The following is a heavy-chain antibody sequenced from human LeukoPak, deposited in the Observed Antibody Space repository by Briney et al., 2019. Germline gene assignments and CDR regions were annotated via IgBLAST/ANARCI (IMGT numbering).Heavy chain of an antibody. CDR1: SXXA. J-gene: IGHJ4*02. CDR3: ARDPEVRFPDG. Sequence: SXXAIXXXRQAPGXGLEWMCSIIPIFATANYPQNFHARVTITTHESTSTAYMELSSLRSEDTAVYYCARDPEVRFPDGWGQGTLVTVSS. V-gene: IGHV1-69*05. CDR2: IIPIFATA. D-gene: IGHD3-3*01.